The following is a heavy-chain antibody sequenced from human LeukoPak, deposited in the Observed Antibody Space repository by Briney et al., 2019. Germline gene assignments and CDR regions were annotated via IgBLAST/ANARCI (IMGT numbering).Heavy chain of an antibody. J-gene: IGHJ1*01. CDR1: GGTFSSYA. CDR3: ASRPLQPVAYSDAEYFQH. CDR2: IIPIFGTA. Sequence: GASVKVSCKASGGTFSSYAISWVRQAPGQGLEWMGGIIPIFGTANYAQKFQGRVTITADESTSTAYMELSSLRSEDTAVYYCASRPLQPVAYSDAEYFQHWGQGTLVTVSS. D-gene: IGHD4-17*01. V-gene: IGHV1-69*13.